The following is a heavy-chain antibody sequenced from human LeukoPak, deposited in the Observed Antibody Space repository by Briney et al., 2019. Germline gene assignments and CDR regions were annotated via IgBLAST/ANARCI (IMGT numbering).Heavy chain of an antibody. CDR2: IYHSGGT. Sequence: SETLSLTCAVSGGSISSGGYSWSWIRQPPGKGLEWIGYIYHSGGTYYNPSLKSRVTISVDRSKNQFSLKLSSVTAADTAVYYCARGYGDYKYFDLWGRGTLVTVSS. D-gene: IGHD4-17*01. CDR1: GGSISSGGYS. CDR3: ARGYGDYKYFDL. J-gene: IGHJ2*01. V-gene: IGHV4-30-2*01.